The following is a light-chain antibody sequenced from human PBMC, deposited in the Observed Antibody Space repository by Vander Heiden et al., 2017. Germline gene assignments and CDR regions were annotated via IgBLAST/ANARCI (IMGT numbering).Light chain of an antibody. CDR1: SSDVGGYNY. V-gene: IGLV2-8*01. Sequence: QSALTQPPSASGSPGQSVTIACTGTSSDVGGYNYVSWYQQHPGKAPKLMMYEVSKRPSGVPDRFSGSKSGNTASLTVSGLQAEDEADDYCSSYAGSNIVVFGGGTKLTVL. CDR2: EVS. J-gene: IGLJ2*01. CDR3: SSYAGSNIVV.